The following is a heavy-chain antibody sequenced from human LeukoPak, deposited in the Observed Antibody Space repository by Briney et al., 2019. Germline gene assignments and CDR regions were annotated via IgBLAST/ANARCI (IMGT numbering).Heavy chain of an antibody. CDR3: ASKTHHCSGGSCLLHDAFDI. CDR2: IIPILGIA. J-gene: IGHJ3*02. Sequence: GASVKVSCKASGGTFGSYAISWVRQAPGQGLEWMGRIIPILGIANDAQKFQGRVTITADKSTSTAYMELSSLRSEDTAVYYCASKTHHCSGGSCLLHDAFDIWGQGTMVTVSS. D-gene: IGHD2-15*01. V-gene: IGHV1-69*04. CDR1: GGTFGSYA.